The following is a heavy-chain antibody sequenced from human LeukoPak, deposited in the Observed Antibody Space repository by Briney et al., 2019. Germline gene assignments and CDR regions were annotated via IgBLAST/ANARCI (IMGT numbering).Heavy chain of an antibody. D-gene: IGHD3-9*01. CDR3: ATSPDYDILTGPNDAFDI. J-gene: IGHJ3*02. CDR1: GYTFTSYG. CDR2: ISAYNGNT. Sequence: ASVKVSCKASGYTFTSYGISWVRQAPGQGLEWMGWISAYNGNTNYAQKLQGRVTMTTDTSTSTAYMELRSLRSDDTAVYYCATSPDYDILTGPNDAFDIWGQGTMVTVSS. V-gene: IGHV1-18*01.